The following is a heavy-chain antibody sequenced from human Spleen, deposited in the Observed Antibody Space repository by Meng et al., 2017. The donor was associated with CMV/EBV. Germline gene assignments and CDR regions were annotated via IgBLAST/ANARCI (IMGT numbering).Heavy chain of an antibody. Sequence: SCAASGCTFNTYTMIWVRQAPGKGLEWLSSISSSSAYIYYADSLKGRFTISRDNAKNSLYLQMNSLRAGDTAVYYCARDDSEPDAIDYWGQGTLVTVSS. V-gene: IGHV3-21*01. CDR1: GCTFNTYT. J-gene: IGHJ4*02. D-gene: IGHD2-2*01. CDR3: ARDDSEPDAIDY. CDR2: ISSSSAYI.